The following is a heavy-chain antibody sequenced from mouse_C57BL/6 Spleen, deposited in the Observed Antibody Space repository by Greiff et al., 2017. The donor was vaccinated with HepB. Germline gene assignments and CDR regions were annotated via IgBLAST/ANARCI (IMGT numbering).Heavy chain of an antibody. CDR3: ARKGDDYDGRGWFAY. CDR2: IHPNSGST. D-gene: IGHD2-4*01. J-gene: IGHJ3*01. Sequence: QVQLQQSGAELVKPGASVKLSCKASGYTFTSYWMHWVKQRPGQGLEWIGMIHPNSGSTNYNEKFKSKATLTVDKSSSTAYMQLSSLTSEDTAVYYCARKGDDYDGRGWFAYWGQGTLVTVSA. V-gene: IGHV1-64*01. CDR1: GYTFTSYW.